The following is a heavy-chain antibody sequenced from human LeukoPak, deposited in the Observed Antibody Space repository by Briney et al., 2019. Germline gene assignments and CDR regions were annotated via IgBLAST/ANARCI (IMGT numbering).Heavy chain of an antibody. V-gene: IGHV1-69*01. D-gene: IGHD3-10*01. CDR2: IIPIFGTA. CDR3: ASPETPYYYGSGSYTPHAFDI. Sequence: SVKVSCKASGGTFSSYAISWVRQAPGQGLEWMGGIIPIFGTANYAQKFQGRVTITADESTSTAYMELSSLRSEDTAVYYCASPETPYYYGSGSYTPHAFDIWGQGTMVTVSS. J-gene: IGHJ3*02. CDR1: GGTFSSYA.